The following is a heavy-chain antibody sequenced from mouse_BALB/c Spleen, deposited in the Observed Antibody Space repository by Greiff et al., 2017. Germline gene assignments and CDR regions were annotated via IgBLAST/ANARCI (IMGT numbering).Heavy chain of an antibody. V-gene: IGHV2-6-7*01. CDR3: ARAYYYGSSYFDV. CDR2: IWGDGST. CDR1: GFSLTGYG. Sequence: VQRVESGPGLVAPSQSLSITCTVSGFSLTGYGVNWVRQPPGKGLEWLGMIWGDGSTDYNSALKSRLSISKDNSKSQVFLKMNSLQTDDTARYYCARAYYYGSSYFDVWGAGTTVTVSS. D-gene: IGHD1-1*01. J-gene: IGHJ1*01.